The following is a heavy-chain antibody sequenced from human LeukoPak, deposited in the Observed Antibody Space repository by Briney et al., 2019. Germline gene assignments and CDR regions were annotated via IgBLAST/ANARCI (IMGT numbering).Heavy chain of an antibody. J-gene: IGHJ4*02. V-gene: IGHV3-11*01. CDR1: GFTFSDYY. CDR3: ARGSAGTDFWSDYWTRFAY. Sequence: GRSLRLSCAASGFTFSDYYMSWIRQAPGKGLEWVSYISTRGNSIKYADSVKGRFSVSRDNAKRSLYLQMNSLRADDTAVYYCARGSAGTDFWSDYWTRFAYWGLGTLVTVSS. D-gene: IGHD3-3*01. CDR2: ISTRGNSI.